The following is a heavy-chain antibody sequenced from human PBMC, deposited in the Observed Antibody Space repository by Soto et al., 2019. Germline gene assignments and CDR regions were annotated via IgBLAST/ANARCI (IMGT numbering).Heavy chain of an antibody. CDR3: ARDSGYIGYEQYYYYYGTDV. J-gene: IGHJ6*02. V-gene: IGHV3-21*01. Sequence: GGSLRLSCAASGFTFSSYSMNWVRQAPGKGLEWVSSISSSSSYIYYADSVKGRFTISRDNAKNSLYLQMNSLRAEDTAVYYCARDSGYIGYEQYYYYYGTDVWGQGTTVTGSS. CDR1: GFTFSSYS. CDR2: ISSSSSYI. D-gene: IGHD5-12*01.